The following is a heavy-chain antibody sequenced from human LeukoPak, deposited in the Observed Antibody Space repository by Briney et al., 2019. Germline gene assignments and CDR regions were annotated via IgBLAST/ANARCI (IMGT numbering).Heavy chain of an antibody. CDR1: GFTFSSYW. D-gene: IGHD1-26*01. CDR2: IKQDGSEK. CDR3: ARMGGNYRSFFDY. Sequence: GGSLRLSCAASGFTFSSYWMSWVRQAPGKGLEWVANIKQDGSEKYYVDSVKGRFTISRDNAKNSLYLQMNSLRAEDTAVYYCARMGGNYRSFFDYWGQGTLVTVSS. V-gene: IGHV3-7*01. J-gene: IGHJ4*02.